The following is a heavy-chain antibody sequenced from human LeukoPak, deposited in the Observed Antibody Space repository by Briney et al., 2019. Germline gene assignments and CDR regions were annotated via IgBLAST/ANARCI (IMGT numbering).Heavy chain of an antibody. CDR1: GFTVSSNS. D-gene: IGHD3-10*01. J-gene: IGHJ6*03. CDR3: AKDLMVRGVLYYMDV. V-gene: IGHV3-53*01. CDR2: IYSGGNT. Sequence: QPGGSLRLSCTVSGFTVSSNSMSWVRQAPGKGLEWVSFIYSGGNTHYSDSVKGRFTISRDNSKNTLYLQMNSLRAEDTAVYYCAKDLMVRGVLYYMDVWGKGTTVTISS.